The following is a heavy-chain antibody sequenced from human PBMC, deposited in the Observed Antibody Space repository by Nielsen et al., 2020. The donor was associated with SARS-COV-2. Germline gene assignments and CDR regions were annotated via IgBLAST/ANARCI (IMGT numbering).Heavy chain of an antibody. Sequence: GESLKISCAASGFTFSSYSMNWVRQAPGKGLEWVSSISSSSSYIYYADSVKGRFTISRDNAKNSLYLQMNSLRAEDTAVYYCARELWFGEFGYWGQGTLVTVSS. CDR3: ARELWFGEFGY. CDR2: ISSSSSYI. V-gene: IGHV3-21*01. D-gene: IGHD3-10*01. CDR1: GFTFSSYS. J-gene: IGHJ4*02.